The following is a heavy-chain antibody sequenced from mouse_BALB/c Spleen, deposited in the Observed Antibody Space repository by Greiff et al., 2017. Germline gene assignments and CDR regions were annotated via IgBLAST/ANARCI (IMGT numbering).Heavy chain of an antibody. CDR2: ISNGGGST. J-gene: IGHJ2*01. CDR3: ARHGNWYYFDY. CDR1: GFTFSSYT. D-gene: IGHD4-1*01. Sequence: EVHLVESGGGLVQPGGSLKLSCAASGFTFSSYTMSWVRQTPEKRLEWVAYISNGGGSTYYPDTVKGRFTISRDNAKNTLYLQMSSLKSEDTAMYYCARHGNWYYFDYWGHGTTLTVSS. V-gene: IGHV5-12-2*01.